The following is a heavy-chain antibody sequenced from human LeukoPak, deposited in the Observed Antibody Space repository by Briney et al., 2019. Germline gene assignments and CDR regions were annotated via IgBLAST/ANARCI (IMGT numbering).Heavy chain of an antibody. CDR1: GFTFDDYA. Sequence: GGSLRLSCAASGFTFDDYAMHWVRQAPGKGLEWVSGISWNSGSIGYADSVKGRFTISRDNSKNTLYLQMNSLRAEDTAVYYCAKDRCSGGSCYSHFDYWGQGTLVTVSS. D-gene: IGHD2-15*01. V-gene: IGHV3-9*01. CDR3: AKDRCSGGSCYSHFDY. CDR2: ISWNSGSI. J-gene: IGHJ4*02.